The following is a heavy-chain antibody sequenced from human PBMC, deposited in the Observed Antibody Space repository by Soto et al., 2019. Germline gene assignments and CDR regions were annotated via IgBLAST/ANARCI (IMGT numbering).Heavy chain of an antibody. D-gene: IGHD1-26*01. Sequence: GGSLRLSCAASGFTFSSYAMSWVRQAPGKGLEWVSAISGSGGSTYYADSVKGRFTISRDNSKNTLYLQMNSLRAEDTAVYYCANPPGKEVGATGDYWGQGTLVTVSS. J-gene: IGHJ4*02. V-gene: IGHV3-23*01. CDR2: ISGSGGST. CDR1: GFTFSSYA. CDR3: ANPPGKEVGATGDY.